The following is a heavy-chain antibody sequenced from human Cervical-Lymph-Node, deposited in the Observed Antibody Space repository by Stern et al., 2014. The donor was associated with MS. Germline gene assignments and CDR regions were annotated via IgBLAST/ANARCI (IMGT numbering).Heavy chain of an antibody. V-gene: IGHV5-51*01. J-gene: IGHJ5*02. CDR1: GYMFASHW. Sequence: VQLVQSGAEVKKPGESLKISCKASGYMFASHWIGWVRQMPGKGLEWMGITYPGDSDTRSSPSFQGLVTISVDKSISTAYLQWSSLKASDTAMYYCARVNGGNSDWFDPWGQGTLVTVSS. CDR2: TYPGDSDT. CDR3: ARVNGGNSDWFDP. D-gene: IGHD4-23*01.